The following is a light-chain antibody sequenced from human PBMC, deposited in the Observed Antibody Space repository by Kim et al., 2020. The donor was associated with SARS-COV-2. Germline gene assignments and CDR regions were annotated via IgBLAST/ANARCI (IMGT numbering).Light chain of an antibody. J-gene: IGLJ1*01. Sequence: QSALTQPVSVSGSPGQSITISCTGTSSDVGGYNYVSWYQQHPGKAPKLMIYDVSKRPSGVSNRFSGSKSGNTASLTISGLQAEDEADYYCSSYTSSSTLVFGTGTKVTVL. CDR2: DVS. CDR3: SSYTSSSTLV. V-gene: IGLV2-14*01. CDR1: SSDVGGYNY.